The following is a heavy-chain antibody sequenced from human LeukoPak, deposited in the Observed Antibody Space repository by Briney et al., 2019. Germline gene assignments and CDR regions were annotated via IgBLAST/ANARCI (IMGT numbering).Heavy chain of an antibody. CDR3: ARSVPDYTRFDY. Sequence: GGSLRLSCVASGFTFSDYAMNWVRQAPGKGLEWVSTFKTKYNQVYYAESVRGRFTISTDNSKKTVYLQMSSLRAEDTALYYCARSVPDYTRFDYWGQGALVTVSS. J-gene: IGHJ4*02. D-gene: IGHD4-11*01. CDR2: FKTKYNQV. V-gene: IGHV3-23*05. CDR1: GFTFSDYA.